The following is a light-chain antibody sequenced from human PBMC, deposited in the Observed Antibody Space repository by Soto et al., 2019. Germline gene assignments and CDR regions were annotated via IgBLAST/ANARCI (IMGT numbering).Light chain of an antibody. J-gene: IGKJ1*01. Sequence: IQLTQSPSSLSASVGDRVTITCRASQGISSYLAWYQQKPGKAPNLLIYAASTLQSGVPSRFSGSGSGTDFTLTISSLQPEDFATYYCQQLNSYPWTFGQGTKV. CDR1: QGISSY. CDR2: AAS. CDR3: QQLNSYPWT. V-gene: IGKV1-9*01.